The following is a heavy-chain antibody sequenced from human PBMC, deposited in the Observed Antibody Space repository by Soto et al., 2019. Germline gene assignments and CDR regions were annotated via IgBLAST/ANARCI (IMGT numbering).Heavy chain of an antibody. J-gene: IGHJ5*02. D-gene: IGHD2-15*01. V-gene: IGHV1-69*06. CDR3: ARVSRWPQFKDWFDP. Sequence: SVKVSCKASGGTFSSYAINWVRQTPGQGLEWMGGIIPLSGTSNYAQKFQGRVSITADKLTSTAYMELSSLRSDDTAVYYCARVSRWPQFKDWFDPWGQGNLVTVSS. CDR2: IIPLSGTS. CDR1: GGTFSSYA.